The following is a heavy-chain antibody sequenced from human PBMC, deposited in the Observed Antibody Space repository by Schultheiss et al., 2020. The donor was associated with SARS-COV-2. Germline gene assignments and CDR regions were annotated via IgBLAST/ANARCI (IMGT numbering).Heavy chain of an antibody. J-gene: IGHJ5*02. D-gene: IGHD3-3*01. CDR2: ISRDGATM. Sequence: GGSLRLSCAASGFTFSNSYMSWIRQPPGEGLEWISYISRDGATMYYADSVKGRFSISRDNAKNSLYLQMNSLRAEDTAVYYCAKEGNYDFWSGYLNWFDPWGQGTLVTVSS. CDR1: GFTFSNSY. V-gene: IGHV3-11*01. CDR3: AKEGNYDFWSGYLNWFDP.